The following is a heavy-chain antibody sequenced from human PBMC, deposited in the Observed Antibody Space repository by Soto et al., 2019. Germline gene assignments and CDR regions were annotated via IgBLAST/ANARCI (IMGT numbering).Heavy chain of an antibody. CDR1: GYTFTGYY. J-gene: IGHJ4*02. CDR2: INPNSGGT. D-gene: IGHD3-22*01. Sequence: ASVKVSCKASGYTFTGYYMHWVRQAPGQGLEWMGWINPNSGGTNYAQKFQGWVTMTRDTSISTAYMGLSRLRSDDTAVYYCARAQYYYDSSGYYYEAYYFDYWGQGTLVTVSS. CDR3: ARAQYYYDSSGYYYEAYYFDY. V-gene: IGHV1-2*04.